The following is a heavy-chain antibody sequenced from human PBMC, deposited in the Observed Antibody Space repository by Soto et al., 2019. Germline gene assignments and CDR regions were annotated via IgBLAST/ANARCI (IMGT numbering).Heavy chain of an antibody. CDR3: ARGPVLLWFGEMENYFDY. CDR2: ISAYNGNT. J-gene: IGHJ4*02. D-gene: IGHD3-10*01. CDR1: GYTFTSYG. V-gene: IGHV1-18*04. Sequence: QVQLVQSGAEVKKPGASVKVSCKASGYTFTSYGISWVRQAPGQGLEWMGWISAYNGNTNYAQKLQGRVTMTTDPSTSTAYMELRSLRSDDTAVYYCARGPVLLWFGEMENYFDYWGQGTLVTVSS.